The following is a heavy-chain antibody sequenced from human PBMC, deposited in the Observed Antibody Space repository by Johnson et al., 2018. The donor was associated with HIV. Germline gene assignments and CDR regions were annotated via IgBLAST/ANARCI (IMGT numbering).Heavy chain of an antibody. CDR2: ISGSGGST. CDR3: ARGRRRGAWLDAFDL. D-gene: IGHD3-22*01. Sequence: VQLVESGGGLVQPGGSLRLSCAASGFSFSSYAMSWVRQAPGKGLEWVSAISGSGGSTYYANSVKGQFTISRDNSKNTLYLQMNSLKTEDTAVYYCARGRRRGAWLDAFDLWGQGTMVTVSS. CDR1: GFSFSSYA. J-gene: IGHJ3*01. V-gene: IGHV3-23*04.